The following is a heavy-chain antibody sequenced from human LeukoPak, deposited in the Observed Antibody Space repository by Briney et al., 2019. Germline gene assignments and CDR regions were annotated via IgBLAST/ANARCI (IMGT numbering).Heavy chain of an antibody. J-gene: IGHJ4*02. D-gene: IGHD1-26*01. Sequence: ASVKISCKASGYTFTSYYMHWVRQAPGQGLERMGIINPSGGSTSYAQKFQGRVTMTRDTSTSTVYMELSSLRSEDTAVYYCARDPGSLPYFDYWGQGTLVTVSS. V-gene: IGHV1-46*01. CDR2: INPSGGST. CDR3: ARDPGSLPYFDY. CDR1: GYTFTSYY.